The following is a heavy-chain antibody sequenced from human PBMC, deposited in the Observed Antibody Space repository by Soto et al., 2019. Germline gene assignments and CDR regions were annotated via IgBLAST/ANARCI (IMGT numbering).Heavy chain of an antibody. CDR3: ARAPSELMVYAITSGMDV. Sequence: PGGSLRLSCAASGFTFSSYAMSWVRQAPGKGLEWVSAISGSGGSTYYADSVKGRFTISRDNSKNTLYLQMNSLRAEDTAVYYWARAPSELMVYAITSGMDVWGKGTTVTVSS. D-gene: IGHD2-8*01. J-gene: IGHJ6*04. CDR1: GFTFSSYA. CDR2: ISGSGGST. V-gene: IGHV3-23*01.